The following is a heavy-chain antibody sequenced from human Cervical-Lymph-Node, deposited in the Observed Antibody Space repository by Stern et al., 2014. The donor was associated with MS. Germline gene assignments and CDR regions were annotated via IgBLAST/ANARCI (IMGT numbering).Heavy chain of an antibody. D-gene: IGHD2-15*01. CDR1: GYTFNSYG. V-gene: IGHV1-18*01. CDR3: ARGLLGSENAFDI. CDR2: ISAYNGNT. J-gene: IGHJ3*02. Sequence: VHLVQSGAEVMKPGASVKVSCQASGYTFNSYGISWVRQAHGQWLEWMGCISAYNGNTNYAQKLQGRVTMTTDTSTSTAYMELRSLRSDDTAVYYCARGLLGSENAFDIWGQGTMVTVSS.